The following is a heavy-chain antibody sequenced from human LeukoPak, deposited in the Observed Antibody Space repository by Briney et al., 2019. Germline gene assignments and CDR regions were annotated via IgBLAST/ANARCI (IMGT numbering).Heavy chain of an antibody. CDR2: IRSKANSYAT. V-gene: IGHV3-73*01. CDR3: TRHDDILTGYYYYYYMDV. J-gene: IGHJ6*03. CDR1: GFTFSGSA. Sequence: GGSLRLSCAASGFTFSGSAMHWVRQASGKGLEWVGRIRSKANSYATAYAASVKGRFTISRDDSKNTAYLQMNSLKTEDTAVYYCTRHDDILTGYYYYYYMDVWGKGTTVTVSS. D-gene: IGHD3-9*01.